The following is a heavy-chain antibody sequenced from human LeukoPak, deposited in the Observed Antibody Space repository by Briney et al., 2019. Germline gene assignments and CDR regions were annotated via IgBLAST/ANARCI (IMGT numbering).Heavy chain of an antibody. V-gene: IGHV4-59*01. CDR3: ARTSRTDYGDFDY. CDR1: GGSISSYY. J-gene: IGHJ4*02. Sequence: KPSETLSLTCTVSGGSISSYYWSWIRQPPGKGLEWIGYIYYSGSTNYNPSLKSRVTISVDTSKNQFSLKLSSVTAADTAVYYCARTSRTDYGDFDYWGQGTLVTVSS. CDR2: IYYSGST. D-gene: IGHD4-17*01.